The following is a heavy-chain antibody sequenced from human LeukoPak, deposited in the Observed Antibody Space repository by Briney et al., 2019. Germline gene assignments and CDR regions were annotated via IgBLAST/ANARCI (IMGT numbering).Heavy chain of an antibody. D-gene: IGHD2-2*01. J-gene: IGHJ4*02. V-gene: IGHV3-7*01. CDR1: GCTFSSYW. Sequence: GGSLTLACAASGCTFSSYWMSWVRQAPGRGLEWVGNIKQDGSETYFVDSVKGRFTISRDNAKNSLYLQMNNLRAEDTAVYYCARDAMSRTADYWGQGTLVTVSS. CDR3: ARDAMSRTADY. CDR2: IKQDGSET.